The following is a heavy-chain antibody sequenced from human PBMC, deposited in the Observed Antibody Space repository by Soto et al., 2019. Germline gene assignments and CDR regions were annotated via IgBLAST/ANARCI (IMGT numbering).Heavy chain of an antibody. CDR2: MYYSGST. D-gene: IGHD4-17*01. Sequence: QLQLQESGPGLVKPSETLSLTCTVSGGSISSSNYFWGWIRQPPGKGLEWIGSMYYSGSTYYNPSLKSRVTISVDTSKNQFSLKLGSVTDADTAMYYCARHGERTIRSLNWFDHWGQGTLVTVSS. CDR1: GGSISSSNYF. CDR3: ARHGERTIRSLNWFDH. V-gene: IGHV4-39*01. J-gene: IGHJ5*02.